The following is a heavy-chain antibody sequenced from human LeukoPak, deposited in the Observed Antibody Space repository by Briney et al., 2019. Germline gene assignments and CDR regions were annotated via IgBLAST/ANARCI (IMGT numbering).Heavy chain of an antibody. J-gene: IGHJ4*02. Sequence: GGSLRLSCAASGFTFSSYGMHWVRQAPGKGLEWVAVIWYDGNNKYYADSVKGRFTISRDNSKNMLYLQMNRLRAEDTAVYYCARDRGALDYWGQGTLVSVSS. V-gene: IGHV3-33*01. CDR2: IWYDGNNK. CDR3: ARDRGALDY. CDR1: GFTFSSYG. D-gene: IGHD3-16*01.